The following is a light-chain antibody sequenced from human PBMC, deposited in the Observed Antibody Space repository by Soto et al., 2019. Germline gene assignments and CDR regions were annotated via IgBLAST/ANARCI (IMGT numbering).Light chain of an antibody. J-gene: IGLJ1*01. Sequence: QSVLTQPASVSGSPGQSITISCTGTSSDVGGYIHVSWYQQHPGKAPKLMIYDVTSRPSGVSYRFSGSKSGNTASLTISGLQAEDEADYYCSSYTTSSSYVFGTGTKGTVL. CDR3: SSYTTSSSYV. CDR2: DVT. V-gene: IGLV2-14*01. CDR1: SSDVGGYIH.